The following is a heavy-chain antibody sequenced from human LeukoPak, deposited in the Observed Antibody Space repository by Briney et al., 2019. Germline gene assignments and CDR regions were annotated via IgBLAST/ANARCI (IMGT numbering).Heavy chain of an antibody. V-gene: IGHV4-59*12. J-gene: IGHJ4*02. CDR1: GGSISSYY. D-gene: IGHD5-18*01. CDR2: IYYSGST. Sequence: SGTLSLTCTVSGGSISSYYWSWIRQPPGKGLEWIGYIYYSGSTNYNPSLKSRVTISVDTSKNQFSLKLSSVTAADTAVYYCARGTVDTAMDLTATPLYYFDYRGQGTLVTVSS. CDR3: ARGTVDTAMDLTATPLYYFDY.